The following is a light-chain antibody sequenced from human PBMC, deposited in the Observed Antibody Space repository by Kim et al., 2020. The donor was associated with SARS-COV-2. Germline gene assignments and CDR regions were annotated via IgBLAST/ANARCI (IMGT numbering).Light chain of an antibody. CDR2: WAS. CDR1: QSVFYSSNNKNY. V-gene: IGKV4-1*01. CDR3: QQYYSTPPT. Sequence: ATINCKSSQSVFYSSNNKNYLAWYQQKPGQPPKLLIYWASTRESGVPDRFSGSGSGTDFTLTISSLQAEDVAVYYCQQYYSTPPTFGQGTRLEIK. J-gene: IGKJ5*01.